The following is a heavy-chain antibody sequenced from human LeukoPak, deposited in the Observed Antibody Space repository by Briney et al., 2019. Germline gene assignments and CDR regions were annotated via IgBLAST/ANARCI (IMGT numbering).Heavy chain of an antibody. CDR1: GGSISSSSYY. D-gene: IGHD5-18*01. CDR2: IYYSGST. V-gene: IGHV4-39*01. J-gene: IGHJ4*02. CDR3: AGSYKAMVIFDY. Sequence: SETLSLTCTVSGGSISSSSYYWGWIRQPPGKGLEWIGSIYYSGSTYYNPSLKSRVTISVDTSQNQFSLTLSSVTAAATAVYYCAGSYKAMVIFDYWGQGTLVTVSS.